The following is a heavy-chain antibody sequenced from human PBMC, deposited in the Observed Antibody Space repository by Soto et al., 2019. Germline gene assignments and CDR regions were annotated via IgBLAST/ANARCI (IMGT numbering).Heavy chain of an antibody. CDR1: GGTFSSYT. J-gene: IGHJ6*02. Sequence: GASVKVSCKASGGTFSSYTISWVRQAPGQGLEWMGGIIPIFGTANYAQKFQGRVTMTRNTSISTAYMELSSLRSEDTAVYYCARGGASITIFGTYYYYGMDVWGQGTTVTVSS. D-gene: IGHD3-3*01. CDR2: IIPIFGTA. V-gene: IGHV1-69*05. CDR3: ARGGASITIFGTYYYYGMDV.